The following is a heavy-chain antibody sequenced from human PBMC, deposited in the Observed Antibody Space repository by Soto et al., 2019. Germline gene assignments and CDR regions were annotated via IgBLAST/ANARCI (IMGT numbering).Heavy chain of an antibody. CDR3: TRGVGTTMAHYFDY. CDR1: CGSISSYY. J-gene: IGHJ4*02. V-gene: IGHV4-59*01. CDR2: IYYSGST. Sequence: PSETLSLTCTVSCGSISSYYWSWIRQPPGKGLEWIGYIYYSGSTNYNPSLKSRVTISVDTPKNQFSLKLSSVTAADTAVYYCTRGVGTTMAHYFDYWGQGMLVPVSS. D-gene: IGHD5-18*01.